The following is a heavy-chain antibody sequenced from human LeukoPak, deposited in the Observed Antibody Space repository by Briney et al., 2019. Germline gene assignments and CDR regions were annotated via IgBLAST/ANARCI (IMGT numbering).Heavy chain of an antibody. Sequence: PSETLSLTCAVSGGSISSSYWWSWVRQPPGKGLEWIGEIFHSGSTNYNPSLKSRVTISVDKSKHQLSLKLSSVTAADRAVYYCARVVGPYWTYYYYFYMDVWGKGPTVTVSS. CDR3: ARVVGPYWTYYYYFYMDV. D-gene: IGHD3/OR15-3a*01. CDR2: IFHSGST. J-gene: IGHJ6*03. CDR1: GGSISSSYW. V-gene: IGHV4-4*02.